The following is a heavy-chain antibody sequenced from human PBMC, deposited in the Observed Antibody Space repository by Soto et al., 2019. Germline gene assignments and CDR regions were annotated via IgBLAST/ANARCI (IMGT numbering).Heavy chain of an antibody. CDR3: AHAMLYCTGGSCSTWFDS. D-gene: IGHD2-15*01. CDR1: GFSLSTHGVG. CDR2: IYWDDDK. J-gene: IGHJ5*01. Sequence: QITLKESGPTLVKPTQTLTLTCTFSGFSLSTHGVGVGWIRQPAGKALEWLALIYWDDDKRYSASLNSRLTITKDTSKNQVLLTMTNVDPVDTATYYCAHAMLYCTGGSCSTWFDSWGPGTLVTVSS. V-gene: IGHV2-5*02.